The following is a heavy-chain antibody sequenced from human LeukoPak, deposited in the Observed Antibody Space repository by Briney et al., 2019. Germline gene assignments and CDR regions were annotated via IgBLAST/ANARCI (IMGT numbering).Heavy chain of an antibody. CDR2: ISSSSYI. V-gene: IGHV3-21*01. CDR1: GFTFSSYS. CDR3: ARIAVSSDGN. D-gene: IGHD6-19*01. Sequence: GGSLRLSCAASGFTFSSYSMNWVRQAPGKGLEWVSSISSSSYIYYADSVKGRFTISRDNAKNSLYLQMNSLRAEGTAVYYCARIAVSSDGNWGQGTLVTVSS. J-gene: IGHJ4*02.